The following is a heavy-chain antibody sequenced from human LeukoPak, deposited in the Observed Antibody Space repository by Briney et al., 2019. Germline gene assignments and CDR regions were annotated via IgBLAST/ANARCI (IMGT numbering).Heavy chain of an antibody. CDR3: ARDGSGYNWNTYFDY. CDR1: DDSITSGCY. J-gene: IGHJ4*02. CDR2: IYHSGST. Sequence: KPSETVSLTCTVSDDSITSGCYWGWIRQPPGKGLEWIGSIYHSGSTYYNPSLKSRVIMLVDTSKNQFSLTLNSVTAADTAVYYCARDGSGYNWNTYFDYWGQGTLFTVSS. D-gene: IGHD1/OR15-1a*01. V-gene: IGHV4-38-2*02.